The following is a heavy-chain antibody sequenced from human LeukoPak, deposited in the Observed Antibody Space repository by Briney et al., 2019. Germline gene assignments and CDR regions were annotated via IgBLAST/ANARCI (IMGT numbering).Heavy chain of an antibody. V-gene: IGHV4-34*01. D-gene: IGHD3-22*01. CDR1: GGSFSGYY. CDR3: ARGYDSSGYYLTNWFDP. Sequence: PSETLSLTCAVYGGSFSGYYWSWIRQPPGKGLEWIGYIYHSGSTYYNPSLKSRVTISVDRSKNQFSLKLSSVTAADTAVYYCARGYDSSGYYLTNWFDPWGQGTLVTVSS. CDR2: IYHSGST. J-gene: IGHJ5*02.